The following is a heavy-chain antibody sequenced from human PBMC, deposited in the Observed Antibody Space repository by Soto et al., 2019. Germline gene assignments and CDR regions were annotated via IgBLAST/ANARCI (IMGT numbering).Heavy chain of an antibody. D-gene: IGHD1-26*01. Sequence: QVQLVESGGGLVKPGGSLRLSCAASGFTFSDYHMSWIRQAPVKWLEWVSYISSSGSNVYYADSVKGRFTISRDNAKHSLYLQMNSLRVEDTAVYYCARRIVGTTGHAMAVWGQGTTVTVSS. V-gene: IGHV3-11*01. J-gene: IGHJ6*02. CDR1: GFTFSDYH. CDR3: ARRIVGTTGHAMAV. CDR2: ISSSGSNV.